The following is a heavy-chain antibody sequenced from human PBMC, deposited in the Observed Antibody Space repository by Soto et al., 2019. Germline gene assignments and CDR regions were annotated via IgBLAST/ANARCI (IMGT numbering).Heavy chain of an antibody. CDR2: ISYDGSDK. CDR1: GFTFNNSG. V-gene: IGHV3-30*18. D-gene: IGHD5-12*01. Sequence: RGGSLRLSCRVSGFTFNNSGMHWVRQAPGKGLEWMAVISYDGSDKYYADSVKGRVIISRDNSKNTLNLEMNSLRAEDTAIYYCVKDRVPGAYGNYYGMDVWGQGTTVTVSS. J-gene: IGHJ6*02. CDR3: VKDRVPGAYGNYYGMDV.